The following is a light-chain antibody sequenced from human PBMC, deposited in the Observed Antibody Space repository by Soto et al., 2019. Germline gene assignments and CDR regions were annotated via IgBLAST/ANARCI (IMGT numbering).Light chain of an antibody. J-gene: IGKJ4*01. CDR2: DAS. Sequence: ESVLTQSPGTLSLSPGERATLSCRASQSVSSSYLAWYQQKPGQAPRLLIYDASNRATGIPARFSGSGSGTDFTLTISSLEPEDFVVYYCHQRSNWPLTFGGGTKVDIK. V-gene: IGKV3D-20*02. CDR1: QSVSSSY. CDR3: HQRSNWPLT.